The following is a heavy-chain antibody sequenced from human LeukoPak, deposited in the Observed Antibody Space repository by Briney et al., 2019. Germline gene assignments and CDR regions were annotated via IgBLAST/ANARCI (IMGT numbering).Heavy chain of an antibody. J-gene: IGHJ6*02. V-gene: IGHV1-46*01. CDR3: AREDRGSGIIIYYYGMDV. CDR1: GYTFTSYY. CDR2: INPGGGST. Sequence: ASVKVSCKASGYTFTSYYMHWVRQAPGQGLEWMGIINPGGGSTSYAQKFRGRVTMTRNTSTSTVYMELSSLRSEDTAVYYCAREDRGSGIIIYYYGMDVWGQGTTVTVSS. D-gene: IGHD3-10*01.